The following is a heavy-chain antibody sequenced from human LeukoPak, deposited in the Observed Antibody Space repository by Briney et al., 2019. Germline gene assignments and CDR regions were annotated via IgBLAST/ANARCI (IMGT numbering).Heavy chain of an antibody. CDR2: IYYSGST. V-gene: IGHV4-59*01. D-gene: IGHD3-22*01. CDR1: GGSISSYY. J-gene: IGHJ3*02. CDR3: ACLTTADAFDI. Sequence: SETLSLTCTASGGSISSYYWSWIRQPPGKGLEWIGYIYYSGSTSYNPSLKSRVTISVDTSKKQFSLKLSSVTAADTAFYYCACLTTADAFDIWGQGTMVTVSS.